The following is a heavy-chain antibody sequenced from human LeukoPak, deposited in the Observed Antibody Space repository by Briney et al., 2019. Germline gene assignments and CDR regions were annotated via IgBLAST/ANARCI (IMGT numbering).Heavy chain of an antibody. CDR3: ARGESYYGSHYFDY. Sequence: PGGSLRLSCAASGFTVSSNYMSWVRQAPGKGLEWVSVNYSGGSTYYADSVKGRFTISRDNSKNTLYLQMNSLRAEDTAVYYCARGESYYGSHYFDYWGQGTLVTVSS. CDR2: NYSGGST. CDR1: GFTVSSNY. V-gene: IGHV3-53*01. J-gene: IGHJ4*02. D-gene: IGHD3-10*01.